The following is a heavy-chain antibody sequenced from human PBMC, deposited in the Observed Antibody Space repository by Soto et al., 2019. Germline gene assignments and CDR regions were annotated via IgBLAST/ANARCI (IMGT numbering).Heavy chain of an antibody. Sequence: SETLSLTCTVSGGSISSSRYYWGWIRQPPGKGLEWIGSIYYSGSTYYNPSLKSRVTISVDTSKNQFSLKLSSVTAADTAVYYCARRNALGGRYYFDYWGQGTLVTVSS. CDR2: IYYSGST. V-gene: IGHV4-39*01. D-gene: IGHD1-1*01. CDR1: GGSISSSRYY. J-gene: IGHJ4*02. CDR3: ARRNALGGRYYFDY.